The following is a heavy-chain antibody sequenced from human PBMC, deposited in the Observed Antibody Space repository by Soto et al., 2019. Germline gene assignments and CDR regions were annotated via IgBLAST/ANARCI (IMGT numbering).Heavy chain of an antibody. CDR2: IKSKTDGGTT. Sequence: EVQLVESGGGLVKPGGSLRLSCAASGFTFSNAWMSWVRQAPGKGLEWVGRIKSKTDGGTTDYAAPVKGRFTISIDDSNNTLYLQMNSLKTEDTAVYYCTNPPSYYYYGMDVWGQGTTVTVSS. V-gene: IGHV3-15*01. CDR1: GFTFSNAW. CDR3: TNPPSYYYYGMDV. J-gene: IGHJ6*02.